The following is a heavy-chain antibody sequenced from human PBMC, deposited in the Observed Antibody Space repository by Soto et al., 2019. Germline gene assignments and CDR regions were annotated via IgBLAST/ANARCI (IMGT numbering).Heavy chain of an antibody. D-gene: IGHD3-10*01. J-gene: IGHJ4*02. CDR1: GFTFENYG. CDR3: AKDRESYYLPESFGS. V-gene: IGHV3-23*01. Sequence: PAGSLRLSCAASGFTFENYGMTWVRQAPGKGLEWISSMSGSGGSTYYADSVKGRFTISRHNSESTLYLQMNSLRVEDTAIYYYAKDRESYYLPESFGSWGQGTLVTVSS. CDR2: MSGSGGST.